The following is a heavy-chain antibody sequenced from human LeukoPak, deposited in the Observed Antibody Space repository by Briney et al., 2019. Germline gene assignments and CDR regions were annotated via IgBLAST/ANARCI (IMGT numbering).Heavy chain of an antibody. D-gene: IGHD6-19*01. CDR2: ISSSSSYI. V-gene: IGHV3-21*01. J-gene: IGHJ4*02. Sequence: GGSLRLSCAASGFSFSSYTMNWVRQAPEKGLEWVSSISSSSSYIYYTDSVKGRFTISRDNAKNSLYLQMNSLRAEDTAVYYCARVLDGGWYVDYWGQGTLVTVSS. CDR3: ARVLDGGWYVDY. CDR1: GFSFSSYT.